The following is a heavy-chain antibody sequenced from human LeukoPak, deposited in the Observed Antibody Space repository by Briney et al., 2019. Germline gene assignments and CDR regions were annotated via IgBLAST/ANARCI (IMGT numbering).Heavy chain of an antibody. J-gene: IGHJ4*02. V-gene: IGHV5-10-1*01. CDR2: IDPSASYI. D-gene: IGHD1-26*01. Sequence: GESLKISCKGSGYDFSTHWISWVRQMPGKGLEWMGRIDPSASYINYSPSFQGHVSISADKSIDTVYLQWNSLKASDTAMYYCAGRVGNYANFDYWGQGTLVIVSS. CDR1: GYDFSTHW. CDR3: AGRVGNYANFDY.